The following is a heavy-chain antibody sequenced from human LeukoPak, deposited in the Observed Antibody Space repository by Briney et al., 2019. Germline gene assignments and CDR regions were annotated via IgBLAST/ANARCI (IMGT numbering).Heavy chain of an antibody. D-gene: IGHD1-26*01. CDR2: ITSSSTYI. CDR3: ARGPYSGSYSDYYYYYMDV. V-gene: IGHV3-21*01. CDR1: AFTFSNYN. J-gene: IGHJ6*03. Sequence: PGGSLRLSCAASAFTFSNYNMNWVRQAPGKGLEWVSSITSSSTYIYYADSVKGRFTISRDNAKNSLYLQMNSLRAEDTAVYYCARGPYSGSYSDYYYYYMDVWGKGTTVTVSS.